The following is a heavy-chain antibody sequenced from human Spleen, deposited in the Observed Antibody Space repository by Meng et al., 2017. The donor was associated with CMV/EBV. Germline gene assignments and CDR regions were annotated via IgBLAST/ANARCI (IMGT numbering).Heavy chain of an antibody. Sequence: QLQLQESGPGLVKPSETLSLTCTVSGGSLSSSSYYWGWIRQPPGKGLEWIGSIYYSGSTYYNPSLKSRVTISVDTSKNQFSLKLSSVTAADTAVYYCARGKWYSYGLDYWGQGTLVTVSS. CDR1: GGSLSSSSYY. V-gene: IGHV4-39*07. J-gene: IGHJ4*02. D-gene: IGHD5-18*01. CDR3: ARGKWYSYGLDY. CDR2: IYYSGST.